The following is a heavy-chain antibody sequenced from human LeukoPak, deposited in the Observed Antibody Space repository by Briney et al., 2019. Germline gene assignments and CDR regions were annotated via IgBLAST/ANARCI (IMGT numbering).Heavy chain of an antibody. CDR1: GGSISSGGYY. J-gene: IGHJ3*02. CDR2: IYYSGST. CDR3: ASSPPTYYYDSSGYDSAFDI. V-gene: IGHV4-31*03. Sequence: PSQALSLTCTVSGGSISSGGYYWSWIRQHPGKGLEWIGYIYYSGSTYYNPSLESRVTISVDTSKNQFSLKLSSVTAADTAVYYCASSPPTYYYDSSGYDSAFDIWGQGTMVTVSS. D-gene: IGHD3-22*01.